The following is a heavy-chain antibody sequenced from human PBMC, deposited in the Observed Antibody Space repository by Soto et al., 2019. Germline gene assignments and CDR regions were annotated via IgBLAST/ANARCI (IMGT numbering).Heavy chain of an antibody. Sequence: ASVKVSCKASGHTFTSYGISWVRQAPGQGLEWMGWISAYNGNTNYAQKLQGRVTMTTDTSTSTAYMELRSLRSEDTAVYYCARDVLREPIQLWLRDYYYYGMDVWGQGTTVTVSS. CDR2: ISAYNGNT. J-gene: IGHJ6*02. D-gene: IGHD5-18*01. V-gene: IGHV1-18*01. CDR3: ARDVLREPIQLWLRDYYYYGMDV. CDR1: GHTFTSYG.